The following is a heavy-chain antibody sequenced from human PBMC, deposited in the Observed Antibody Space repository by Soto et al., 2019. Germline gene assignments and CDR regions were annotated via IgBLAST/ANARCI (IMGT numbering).Heavy chain of an antibody. CDR3: ARGSGIVALPGELEDVKYDY. Sequence: QVQLQQWGAGLVKPSETLSLSCAVYGQSFSGHSLDWIRQPPGKGLEWIGEINESGSTYYNPSLKSRVTLSTDTSKNQFSLKLSSVSAADTAAYFCARGSGIVALPGELEDVKYDYWGQGTLVNVSS. V-gene: IGHV4-34*01. D-gene: IGHD1-1*01. CDR2: INESGST. CDR1: GQSFSGHS. J-gene: IGHJ4*02.